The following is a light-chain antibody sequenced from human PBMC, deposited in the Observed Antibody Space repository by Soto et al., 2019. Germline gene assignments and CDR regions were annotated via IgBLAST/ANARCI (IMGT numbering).Light chain of an antibody. CDR3: QQYYSTPQT. CDR2: GVS. CDR1: QSVSGSS. V-gene: IGKV3-20*01. Sequence: EVVLTQSPGTLSLSPGQRATLSCRASQSVSGSSLAWYQQKPGQAPRLLIYGVSSRATGIPDRFSGSGSGTDFTLTISSLQAEDVAVYYCQQYYSTPQTFGQGTTVDIK. J-gene: IGKJ1*01.